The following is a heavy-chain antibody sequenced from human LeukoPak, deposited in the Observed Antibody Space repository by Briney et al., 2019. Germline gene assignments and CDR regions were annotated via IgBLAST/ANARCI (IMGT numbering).Heavy chain of an antibody. Sequence: SETLSLTCTVSGGSVSSSSYYWGWIRQPPGKGLEWIGSIYYSGSTYYNPSLKSRVTISVDTSKNQFSLKLSSVTAADTAVYYCARVIASSAPFFDYWGQGTLVTVSS. CDR1: GGSVSSSSYY. D-gene: IGHD6-6*01. CDR2: IYYSGST. CDR3: ARVIASSAPFFDY. J-gene: IGHJ4*02. V-gene: IGHV4-39*07.